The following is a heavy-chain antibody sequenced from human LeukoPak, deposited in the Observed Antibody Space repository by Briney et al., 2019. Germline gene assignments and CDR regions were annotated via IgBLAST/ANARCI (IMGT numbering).Heavy chain of an antibody. CDR1: GGTFSSYA. CDR2: IIPILGIA. D-gene: IGHD2-8*02. V-gene: IGHV1-69*04. Sequence: SVKVSCKASGGTFSSYAISWVRQAPGQGLEWMGRIIPILGIANYAQKFQGRVTITADKSTSTAYMELSSLRSEDTAVYYYARYWAEPQGTNWFDPWGQGTLVTVSS. J-gene: IGHJ5*02. CDR3: ARYWAEPQGTNWFDP.